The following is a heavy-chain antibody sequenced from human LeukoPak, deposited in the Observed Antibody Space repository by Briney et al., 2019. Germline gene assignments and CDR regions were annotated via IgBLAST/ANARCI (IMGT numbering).Heavy chain of an antibody. CDR3: AKAAYCTSTSCHFSGYAQRPLDS. CDR1: GFTFNTYG. Sequence: GRSLRLSCVASGFTFNTYGIHWVRQAPGKGLEWVAGISVDGNNKDYSDSVKGRFTISRDNSKNTLYLQMNSLRAEDTAVYYCAKAAYCTSTSCHFSGYAQRPLDSWGQGTLVTVSS. J-gene: IGHJ4*02. CDR2: ISVDGNNK. V-gene: IGHV3-30*18. D-gene: IGHD2-2*01.